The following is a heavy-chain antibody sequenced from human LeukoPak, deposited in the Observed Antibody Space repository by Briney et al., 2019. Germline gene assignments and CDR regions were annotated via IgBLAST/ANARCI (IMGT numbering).Heavy chain of an antibody. Sequence: PSETLSLTCTVSGGSISSYYWSWIRQPPGKGLEWIGYTYYSGSTNYNPSLKSRVTISVDTSKNQFSLKLSSVTAADTAVYYCAREYCSSTSCYRGMDVWGQGTTVTVSS. CDR1: GGSISSYY. V-gene: IGHV4-59*01. J-gene: IGHJ6*02. CDR2: TYYSGST. CDR3: AREYCSSTSCYRGMDV. D-gene: IGHD2-2*01.